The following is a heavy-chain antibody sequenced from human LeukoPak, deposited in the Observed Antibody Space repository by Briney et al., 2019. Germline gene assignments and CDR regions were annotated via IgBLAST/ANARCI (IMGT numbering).Heavy chain of an antibody. V-gene: IGHV3-53*01. Sequence: GGSLRLSCAASGFTVSGTHMSWVRQAPGKGLEWVSAMYTGRTTYYADSVTGRFTVSRDTSRNTLFLHMDSLRAEDTAVYYCAKDEVTSGGGLASWGQGTLVIVSS. J-gene: IGHJ5*01. D-gene: IGHD2-21*02. CDR3: AKDEVTSGGGLAS. CDR2: MYTGRTT. CDR1: GFTVSGTH.